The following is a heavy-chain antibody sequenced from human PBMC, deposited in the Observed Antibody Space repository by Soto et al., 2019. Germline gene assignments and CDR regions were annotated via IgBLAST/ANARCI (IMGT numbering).Heavy chain of an antibody. J-gene: IGHJ5*02. CDR1: GYTFTGYY. Sequence: ASVKVSCKASGYTFTGYYMHWVRQAPGQGLEWMGWINPNSGGTNYAQEFQGRVTMTRDTSLSPAHMEPSRRRAEDTAVYYCAKVEGSSWYFWFDPGAREPWSPSPQ. V-gene: IGHV1-2*02. CDR2: INPNSGGT. CDR3: AKVEGSSWYFWFDP. D-gene: IGHD6-13*01.